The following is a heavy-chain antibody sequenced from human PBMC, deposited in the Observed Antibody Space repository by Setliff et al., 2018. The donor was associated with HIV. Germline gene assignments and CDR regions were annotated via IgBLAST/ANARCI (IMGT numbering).Heavy chain of an antibody. V-gene: IGHV3-7*01. Sequence: GGSLRLSCAASGFTFSTYWMIWVRQAPGKGLEWVAKIKQDGSEEYYVDSVKGRFTISRDNAKNSVYLQMNSLRVEDTAMYYCTKDHLSGWASDCWGRGTLVTVSS. CDR3: TKDHLSGWASDC. J-gene: IGHJ4*02. D-gene: IGHD6-19*01. CDR1: GFTFSTYW. CDR2: IKQDGSEE.